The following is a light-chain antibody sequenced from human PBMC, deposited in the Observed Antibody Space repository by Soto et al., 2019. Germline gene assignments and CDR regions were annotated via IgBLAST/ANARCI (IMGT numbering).Light chain of an antibody. CDR2: GAS. CDR1: QSVTDKY. J-gene: IGKJ5*01. V-gene: IGKV3-11*01. CDR3: QQRSNWPLT. Sequence: EIVWTQSPGTLSLSPGERATISCRASQSVTDKYLSWYKQKPGQAPRLVSYGASTRATGIPARFSGSGSGTDFTLTISSLEPEDFEVYYCQQRSNWPLTFGQGTRLEIK.